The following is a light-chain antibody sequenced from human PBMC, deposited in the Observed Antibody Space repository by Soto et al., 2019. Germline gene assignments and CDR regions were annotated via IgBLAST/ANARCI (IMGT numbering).Light chain of an antibody. Sequence: DIVMTQSPDSLAVSLGERATINCKSSQSVLYSSNNKNYLAWYQQKPGQPPKLLIYWASTRESGVPDRFSGSGSGTDFTLTTSSLQAEDVAVDYCQKYYSTYTFGQGTKLEIQ. J-gene: IGKJ2*01. V-gene: IGKV4-1*01. CDR1: QSVLYSSNNKNY. CDR3: QKYYSTYT. CDR2: WAS.